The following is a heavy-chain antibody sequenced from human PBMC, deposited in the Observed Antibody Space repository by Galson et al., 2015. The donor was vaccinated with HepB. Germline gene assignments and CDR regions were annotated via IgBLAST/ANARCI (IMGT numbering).Heavy chain of an antibody. CDR2: IYYSGST. CDR1: GGSISNYY. J-gene: IGHJ4*02. CDR3: ARHSGDYDFWFYY. D-gene: IGHD3-3*01. Sequence: ETLSLTCTVSGGSISNYYWSWIRQPPGKGLEWIGYIYYSGSTHYNSSLKSRVTISVDTSKNQFSLKLSSVTAADTAVYYCARHSGDYDFWFYYWGQGTLVTVSS. V-gene: IGHV4-59*08.